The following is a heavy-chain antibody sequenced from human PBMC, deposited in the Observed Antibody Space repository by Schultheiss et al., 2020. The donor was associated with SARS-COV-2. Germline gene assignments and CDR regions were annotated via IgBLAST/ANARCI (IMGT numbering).Heavy chain of an antibody. Sequence: SVKVSCKASGGTFSSYTISWVRQAPGQGLEWMGRIIPILGIANYAQKFQGRVTITADKSTSTAYMELSSLRSEDTAVYYCARAGRWSPDAFDIWGQGTMVTVSS. V-gene: IGHV1-69*02. CDR2: IIPILGIA. J-gene: IGHJ3*02. D-gene: IGHD4-23*01. CDR3: ARAGRWSPDAFDI. CDR1: GGTFSSYT.